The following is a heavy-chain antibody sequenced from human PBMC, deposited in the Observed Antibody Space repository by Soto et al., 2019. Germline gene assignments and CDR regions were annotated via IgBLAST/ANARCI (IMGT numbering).Heavy chain of an antibody. CDR3: ARERTGSGYFTNWLDT. D-gene: IGHD3-22*01. CDR2: IIPIFGTT. CDR1: GRTFGSDA. Sequence: SVKVSCKASGRTFGSDAITWVRQAPGQGLEWVGRIIPIFGTTNYAQNLQGRVTISADISTLTSYMELHSLTSDDKALYYCARERTGSGYFTNWLDTGGPGAQVSLSS. V-gene: IGHV1-69*06. J-gene: IGHJ5*02.